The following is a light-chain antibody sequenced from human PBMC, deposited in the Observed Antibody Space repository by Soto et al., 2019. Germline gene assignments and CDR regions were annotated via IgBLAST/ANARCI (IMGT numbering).Light chain of an antibody. CDR3: CSYAGSQTWV. CDR1: SGDVGAYNF. CDR2: DVS. J-gene: IGLJ3*02. Sequence: QSALTQPRSVSESPGQSVTISCTGTSGDVGAYNFVSWYQQHPGKAPKLIIYDVSKRPSGVPDRFSGYKSGNTASLTISGLQAEDEADYYCCSYAGSQTWVFGGGTKLTVL. V-gene: IGLV2-11*01.